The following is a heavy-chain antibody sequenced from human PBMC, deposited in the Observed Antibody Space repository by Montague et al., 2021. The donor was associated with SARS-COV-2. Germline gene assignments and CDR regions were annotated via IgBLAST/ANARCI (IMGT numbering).Heavy chain of an antibody. Sequence: CAISGDSVSSSTVAWNWLRQSPSRGLEWLGRTYFRSSFYNAYALSVKSRLNIQPDSAKNQFSLPLTSVTPEDTAIYYCARQDTSGWLTFDYWGQGILVTVSS. CDR3: ARQDTSGWLTFDY. D-gene: IGHD6-19*01. J-gene: IGHJ4*02. CDR1: GDSVSSSTVA. V-gene: IGHV6-1*01. CDR2: TYFRSSFYN.